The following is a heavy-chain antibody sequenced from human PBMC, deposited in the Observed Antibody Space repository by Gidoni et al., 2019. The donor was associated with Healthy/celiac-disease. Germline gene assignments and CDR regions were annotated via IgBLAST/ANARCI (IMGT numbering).Heavy chain of an antibody. CDR3: ARTGMVVYARSFDY. CDR1: GGSFSGYY. Sequence: QVQLQQWGAGLLKPSETLSLTCAVYGGSFSGYYWSWIRQPPGKGLEWIGAINHSGSTNYNPSLKSRVTISVDTSKNQFSLKLSSVTAADTAVYYCARTGMVVYARSFDYWGQGTLVTVSS. V-gene: IGHV4-34*01. J-gene: IGHJ4*02. D-gene: IGHD2-8*02. CDR2: INHSGST.